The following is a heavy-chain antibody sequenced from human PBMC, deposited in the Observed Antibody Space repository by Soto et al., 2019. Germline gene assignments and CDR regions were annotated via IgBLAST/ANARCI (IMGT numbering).Heavy chain of an antibody. D-gene: IGHD3-10*01. CDR3: AHRKGTNPHVLLWFGESYFDY. CDR2: IYWNDDK. Sequence: SGPKLANPTQTLTLTCAFSWFSLSTSGVGVGWIRQPPGKAMEWLALIYWNDDKRYSPSLKSRLTITKDTSKNQVVLTMTNMDPVDTATYYCAHRKGTNPHVLLWFGESYFDYWGQGTLVTVS. CDR1: WFSLSTSGVG. V-gene: IGHV2-5*01. J-gene: IGHJ4*02.